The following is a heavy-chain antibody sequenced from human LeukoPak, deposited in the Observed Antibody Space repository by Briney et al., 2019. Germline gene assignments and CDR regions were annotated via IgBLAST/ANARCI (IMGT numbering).Heavy chain of an antibody. V-gene: IGHV1-58*02. J-gene: IGHJ4*02. CDR1: GFTFTSSA. Sequence: GTSVKVSCKASGFTFTSSAMQWVRQARGQRLEWIGWIVVGSGNTNYAQKFQERVTMTRDTSTSTVYMELSSLRSEDTAVYYCARDRYYGEENDYWGQGTLVTVSS. D-gene: IGHD3-10*01. CDR3: ARDRYYGEENDY. CDR2: IVVGSGNT.